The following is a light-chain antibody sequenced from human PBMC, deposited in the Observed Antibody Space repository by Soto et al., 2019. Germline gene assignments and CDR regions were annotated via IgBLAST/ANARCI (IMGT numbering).Light chain of an antibody. V-gene: IGKV3-15*01. CDR2: GAS. CDR3: QQYNNWPHYT. J-gene: IGKJ2*01. Sequence: IVMTQSPATLSVSPGERATLSCRASQTVSSDLAWYQQKPGQAPRLLMYGASTRAAGVPARFSGSGPGTAVTHTISRWESEDFGVYFCQQYNNWPHYTFGQGTKVDIK. CDR1: QTVSSD.